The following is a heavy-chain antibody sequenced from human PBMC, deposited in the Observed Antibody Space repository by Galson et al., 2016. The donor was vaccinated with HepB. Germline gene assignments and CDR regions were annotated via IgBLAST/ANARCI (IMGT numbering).Heavy chain of an antibody. V-gene: IGHV4-59*02. J-gene: IGHJ6*02. CDR1: GVSVTSHY. Sequence: TLSLTCSVSGVSVTSHYWSWIQQPPGKGLEWIGYMYYDGRTDSIPSLKSRFTMSIDTSKNHFSLKLTSVTAADTAVYYCAREDWNYSYYGLDVWGQGTTVTVSS. CDR3: AREDWNYSYYGLDV. D-gene: IGHD3/OR15-3a*01. CDR2: MYYDGRT.